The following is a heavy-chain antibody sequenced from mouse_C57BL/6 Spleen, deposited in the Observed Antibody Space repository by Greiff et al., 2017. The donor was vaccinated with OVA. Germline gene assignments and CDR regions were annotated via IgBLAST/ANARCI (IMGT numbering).Heavy chain of an antibody. V-gene: IGHV2-2*01. J-gene: IGHJ2*01. CDR1: GFSLTSYG. Sequence: VKLQESGPGLVQPSQSLSITCTVSGFSLTSYGVHWVRQSPGKGLEWLGVIWSGGSTDYNAAFISRLSISKDNSKSQVFFKMNSLQADDTAIYYCARSDYYGSSYYFDYWGQGTTLTVSS. CDR2: IWSGGST. CDR3: ARSDYYGSSYYFDY. D-gene: IGHD1-1*01.